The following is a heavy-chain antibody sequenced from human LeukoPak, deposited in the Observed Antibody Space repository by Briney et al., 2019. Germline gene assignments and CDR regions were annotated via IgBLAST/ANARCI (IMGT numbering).Heavy chain of an antibody. J-gene: IGHJ4*02. Sequence: SETLSLNCTVSGGYISSGGYYWSSIRQHPGKGLEWIGYIYYSGSTYYNPSLKSRVTISGDTSKNQLSLKLSSVTAADTAVYYCARMCRHYYDSSGYYYRGYFDYWGQGTLVTVSS. CDR3: ARMCRHYYDSSGYYYRGYFDY. CDR1: GGYISSGGYY. V-gene: IGHV4-31*03. D-gene: IGHD3-22*01. CDR2: IYYSGST.